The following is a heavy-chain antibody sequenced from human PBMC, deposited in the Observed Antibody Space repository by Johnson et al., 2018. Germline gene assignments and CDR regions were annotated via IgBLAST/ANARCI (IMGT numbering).Heavy chain of an antibody. D-gene: IGHD3-9*01. CDR2: INHSGST. CDR1: GGSFSGYY. V-gene: IGHV4-34*01. Sequence: QVELQQWGAGLLKPSETLSLTCAVYGGSFSGYYWSWIRQPPGKGLEWIGEINHSGSTNYNPSLKSRVTISVDTSKNQFSLKLGSVTAADTAVYYCARGPNYDILTGYYYYYYMDVWGKGTTVTVSS. CDR3: ARGPNYDILTGYYYYYYMDV. J-gene: IGHJ6*03.